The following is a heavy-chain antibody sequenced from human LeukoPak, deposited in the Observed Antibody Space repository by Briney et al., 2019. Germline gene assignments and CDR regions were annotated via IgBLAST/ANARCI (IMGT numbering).Heavy chain of an antibody. CDR1: GFTFSSYA. CDR3: ARLQGNYNTFDY. CDR2: ISYDGSNK. V-gene: IGHV3-30-3*01. Sequence: QPGRSLRLSCAASGFTFSSYAMHWVRQAPGKGLEWVAVISYDGSNKYYADSVKGRFTISRDNANDLAFLQMDSLRGEDTAIYFCARLQGNYNTFDYWGQGALVTVSS. J-gene: IGHJ4*02. D-gene: IGHD4-11*01.